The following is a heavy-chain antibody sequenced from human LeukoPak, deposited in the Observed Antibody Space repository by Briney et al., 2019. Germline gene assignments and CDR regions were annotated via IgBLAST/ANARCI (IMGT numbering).Heavy chain of an antibody. CDR2: IYHSGST. CDR1: GGSISSYY. J-gene: IGHJ4*02. CDR3: ARGITMIAPFDY. V-gene: IGHV4-59*01. Sequence: PSETLSLTCTVSGGSISSYYWSWIRQPPGKGLEWIGYIYHSGSTKYNPSLKSRVTISVDTSKNQFSLKLSSVTAADTAVYYCARGITMIAPFDYWGQGTLVTVSS. D-gene: IGHD3-22*01.